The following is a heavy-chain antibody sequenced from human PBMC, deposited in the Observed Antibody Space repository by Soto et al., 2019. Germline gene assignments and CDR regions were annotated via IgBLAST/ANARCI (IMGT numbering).Heavy chain of an antibody. CDR3: ARHLPERYFDWLFHNNWFDP. D-gene: IGHD3-9*01. CDR2: IYYSGST. CDR1: GGSISSSSYY. Sequence: PSETLSLTCTVSGGSISSSSYYWGWIRQPPGKGLEWIGSIYYSGSTYYNPSLKSRVTISVDTSKNQFSLKLSSVTAADTAVYYCARHLPERYFDWLFHNNWFDPWGQGTLVTVSS. J-gene: IGHJ5*02. V-gene: IGHV4-39*01.